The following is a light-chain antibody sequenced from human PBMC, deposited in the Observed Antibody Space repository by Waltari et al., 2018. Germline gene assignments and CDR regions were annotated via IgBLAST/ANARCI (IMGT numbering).Light chain of an antibody. V-gene: IGLV1-40*01. CDR2: GNN. J-gene: IGLJ1*01. CDR3: QSYDSNLSGSGV. CDR1: SSNIGAGFD. Sequence: QSVLTQPPSVSGAPGQRVTISCPGRSSNIGAGFDVHWYQQLPGAAPKLLIFGNNNRPSGVPDRFSGSKSGTSASLAITGLQAEDEADYYCQSYDSNLSGSGVFGTGTKVTVL.